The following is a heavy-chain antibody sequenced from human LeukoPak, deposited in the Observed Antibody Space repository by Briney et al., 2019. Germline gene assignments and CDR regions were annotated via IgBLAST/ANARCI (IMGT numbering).Heavy chain of an antibody. Sequence: PGGSLRLSCAASGFTFSNYWMHWVRQAPGKGLVWVSCIDSDGITRYADSVKGRFTISRDDAENTLYLQMNSLRAEDTAVYYCARGGHASVDYWGQGTLVTVPS. J-gene: IGHJ4*02. V-gene: IGHV3-74*01. CDR3: ARGGHASVDY. D-gene: IGHD3-10*01. CDR1: GFTFSNYW. CDR2: IDSDGIT.